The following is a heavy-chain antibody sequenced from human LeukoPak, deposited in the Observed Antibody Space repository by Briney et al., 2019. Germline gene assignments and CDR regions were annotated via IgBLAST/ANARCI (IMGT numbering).Heavy chain of an antibody. Sequence: PSETLSLTCAVSGGSISSSNWWSWVRQPPGKGLEWIGEIYHSGSTNYNPSLKSRVTISVDTSKNQFSLKLRSVTAADTAVYYCARDLRDGFLGYYYYGMDVWGQGTTVTVSS. V-gene: IGHV4-4*02. CDR2: IYHSGST. CDR3: ARDLRDGFLGYYYYGMDV. D-gene: IGHD5-24*01. J-gene: IGHJ6*02. CDR1: GGSISSSNW.